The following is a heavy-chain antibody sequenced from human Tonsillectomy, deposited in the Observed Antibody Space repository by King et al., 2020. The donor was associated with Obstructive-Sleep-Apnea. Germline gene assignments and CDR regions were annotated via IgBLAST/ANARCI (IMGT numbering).Heavy chain of an antibody. CDR1: GGSISSGGYY. D-gene: IGHD5-18*01. V-gene: IGHV4-31*03. Sequence: VQLQESGPGLVKPSQTLSLTCTVSGGSISSGGYYWSWIRQHPGKGLECNGYIYYSGSTYYNPTLKSRVTISVDTSKNQFSLKLSSVTAADKAVYYCAEEVDPASAEATAMVTYFDYWGQGTLVTVSS. CDR3: AEEVDPASAEATAMVTYFDY. J-gene: IGHJ4*02. CDR2: IYYSGST.